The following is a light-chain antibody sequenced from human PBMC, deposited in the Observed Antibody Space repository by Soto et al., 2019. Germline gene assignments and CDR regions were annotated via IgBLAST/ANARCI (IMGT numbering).Light chain of an antibody. V-gene: IGKV3-20*01. CDR1: QTVGGRY. Sequence: EIVLTQSAATLSLSLGERATLSCRASQTVGGRYLALFQQQPGQTPRLLIYGASTRAAGVPDRFSGSGSGKDFSRTIIRRQPEHFAEYYCLQYVSSPWKFNQRTKVQV. CDR2: GAS. J-gene: IGKJ1*01. CDR3: LQYVSSPWK.